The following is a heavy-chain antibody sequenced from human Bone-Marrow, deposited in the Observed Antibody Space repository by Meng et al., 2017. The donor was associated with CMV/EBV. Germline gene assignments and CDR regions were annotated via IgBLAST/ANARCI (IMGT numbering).Heavy chain of an antibody. CDR1: GFSLSTGGAG. Sequence: SGPTLVKPTQTLTLTCTFSGFSLSTGGAGVGWIRQPPGKALEWLALIYWNDDKRYSPSLKRRLTITKDTSRNQVVLTMTNMDPVDTATYYCAHKYDFWNGYIYWGHGTLVTVSS. J-gene: IGHJ4*01. V-gene: IGHV2-5*01. CDR3: AHKYDFWNGYIY. CDR2: IYWNDDK. D-gene: IGHD3-3*01.